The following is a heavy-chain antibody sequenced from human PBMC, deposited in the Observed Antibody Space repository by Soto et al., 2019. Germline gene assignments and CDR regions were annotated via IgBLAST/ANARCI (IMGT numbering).Heavy chain of an antibody. V-gene: IGHV1-69*13. CDR3: ARDPTVRITGTPSPHP. CDR1: GGTFSSYA. D-gene: IGHD1-7*01. CDR2: IIPIFGTA. J-gene: IGHJ5*02. Sequence: SVKVSCKACGGTFSSYAISWVRQAPRQGLEWMGGIIPIFGTANYAQKFQGRVTITADESTSTAYMELSSLRSEDTAVYYCARDPTVRITGTPSPHPWGQGTLVTVSS.